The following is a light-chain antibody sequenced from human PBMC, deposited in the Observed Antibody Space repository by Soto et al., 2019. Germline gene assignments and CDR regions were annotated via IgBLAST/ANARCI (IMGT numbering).Light chain of an antibody. V-gene: IGKV1-39*01. J-gene: IGKJ4*01. CDR2: SAS. CDR1: QSISNY. CDR3: LETDGTALT. Sequence: DIQMTQSPSSLSASVGDRVTITCRASQSISNYLIWYQQKPGKAPKLLIYSASNLQSGVPSRFSGSGSVTDFTLTSTRLPAEEFATYYCLETDGTALTFGGGTNVEIK.